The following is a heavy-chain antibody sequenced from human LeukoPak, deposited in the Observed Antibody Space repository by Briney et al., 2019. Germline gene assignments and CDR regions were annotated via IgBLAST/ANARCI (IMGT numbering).Heavy chain of an antibody. CDR1: GYTCTSFG. Sequence: GASVKVSCKPSGYTCTSFGISWVRQAPGQGLEWMGWIGAYNGDTNYAQKFQGRVTMTTDTSTSTAYMDLRSLRSDDTVVYYCTRDHCRGDNCPSFDYWGQGTLVTVS. D-gene: IGHD2-15*01. CDR3: TRDHCRGDNCPSFDY. J-gene: IGHJ4*02. V-gene: IGHV1-18*04. CDR2: IGAYNGDT.